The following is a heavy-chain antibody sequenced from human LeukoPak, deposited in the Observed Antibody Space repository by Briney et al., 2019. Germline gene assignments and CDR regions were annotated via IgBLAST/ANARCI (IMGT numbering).Heavy chain of an antibody. V-gene: IGHV3-21*01. J-gene: IGHJ4*02. CDR1: GFTFSSYS. CDR3: ARDYYGSGSYYNVLDY. CDR2: ISSSSSYI. Sequence: GGSLRLSCAASGFTFSSYSMNWVRQAPGKGLEWVSSISSSSSYIYYADSVKGRFTISRDNAKNSLYLQMNSLRAEDTAVYYCARDYYGSGSYYNVLDYWGQGTLVTVSS. D-gene: IGHD3-10*01.